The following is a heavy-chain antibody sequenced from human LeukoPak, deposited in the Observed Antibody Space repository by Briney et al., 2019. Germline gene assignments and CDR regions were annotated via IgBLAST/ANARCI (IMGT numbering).Heavy chain of an antibody. CDR2: IKLDGTEK. V-gene: IGHV3-7*04. Sequence: PGGSLRLSCAASGFTFSSYWMHWVRQAPGKGLEWVANIKLDGTEKYYVDSVKGRFTISRGNAKNSLYLQMNSLRDEDTAVYYCARTTGTTDYWGQGTLVTVSS. J-gene: IGHJ4*02. D-gene: IGHD4-17*01. CDR1: GFTFSSYW. CDR3: ARTTGTTDY.